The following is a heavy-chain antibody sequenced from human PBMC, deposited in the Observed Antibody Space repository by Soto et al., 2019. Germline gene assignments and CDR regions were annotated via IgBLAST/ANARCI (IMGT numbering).Heavy chain of an antibody. CDR2: INHSGST. V-gene: IGHV4-34*01. J-gene: IGHJ6*02. CDR3: AREEYYYGMDV. Sequence: SETLSLTCAVYGGSFSGYYWSWIRQPPGKGLEWIGEINHSGSTNYSPSLKSRVTISVDTSKNQFSLKLSSVTAADTAVYYCAREEYYYGMDVWGQGTTVTVS. CDR1: GGSFSGYY.